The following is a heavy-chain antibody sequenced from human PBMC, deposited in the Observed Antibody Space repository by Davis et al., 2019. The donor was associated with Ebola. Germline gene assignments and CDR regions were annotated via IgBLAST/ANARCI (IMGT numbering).Heavy chain of an antibody. J-gene: IGHJ4*02. Sequence: GGSLRLSCAASGFTVSSTFMAWVRQTPGKGLEWVSDIYSGSRTSYADSVKGRFTLSRDNSKNTLDLQMNNLRAEDTAVYYCARGALSHYDFWSGYPWGYLDYWGRGTLLIVSS. D-gene: IGHD3-3*01. CDR3: ARGALSHYDFWSGYPWGYLDY. CDR2: IYSGSRT. CDR1: GFTVSSTF. V-gene: IGHV3-53*01.